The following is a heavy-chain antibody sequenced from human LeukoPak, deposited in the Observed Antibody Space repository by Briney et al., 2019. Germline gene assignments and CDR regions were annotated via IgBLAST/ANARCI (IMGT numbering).Heavy chain of an antibody. CDR3: AKATTISAAGSHFVY. CDR1: GFTSSNYA. J-gene: IGHJ4*02. D-gene: IGHD6-13*01. V-gene: IGHV3-23*01. Sequence: GGPLRLSCVESGFTSSNYAMSWVRQAPGGGLEWVAAISGNGGTTYYADSVKGRFTISRDNSKNTLYLQMNSLRAEDTAVFYCAKATTISAAGSHFVYWGQGTLVTVSS. CDR2: ISGNGGTT.